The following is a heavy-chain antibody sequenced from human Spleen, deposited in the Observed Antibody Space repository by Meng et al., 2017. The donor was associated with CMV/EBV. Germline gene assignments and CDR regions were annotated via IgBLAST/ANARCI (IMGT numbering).Heavy chain of an antibody. CDR3: ARGNWNYDY. Sequence: GGSLRLSCAASGFTFSGYWMHWVRQAPGKGLVWVSRINGDGSITTYADSVKGRFTISRDNAKNTLYLQMNSLRAEDTAVYYCARGNWNYDYWGQGTLVTVSS. D-gene: IGHD1-1*01. CDR1: GFTFSGYW. CDR2: INGDGSIT. J-gene: IGHJ4*02. V-gene: IGHV3-74*01.